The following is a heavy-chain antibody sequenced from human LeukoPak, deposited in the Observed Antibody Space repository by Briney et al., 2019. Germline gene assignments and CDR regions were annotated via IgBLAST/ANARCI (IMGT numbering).Heavy chain of an antibody. V-gene: IGHV4-4*02. D-gene: IGHD6-13*01. Sequence: PSGTLSLTCAVSGGSISSSNWWSWVRQPPGKGLEWIGEIYHSGSTNYNPSLKSRVTISVDKSKNQFSLKLSSVTAADTAVYYCARGLQQLVQDYYYYYGMDVWGKGTTVTVPS. CDR3: ARGLQQLVQDYYYYYGMDV. J-gene: IGHJ6*04. CDR1: GGSISSSNW. CDR2: IYHSGST.